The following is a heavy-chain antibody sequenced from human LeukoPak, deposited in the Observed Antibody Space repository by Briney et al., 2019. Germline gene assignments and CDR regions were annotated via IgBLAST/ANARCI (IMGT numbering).Heavy chain of an antibody. CDR3: ARDGYNPIDY. V-gene: IGHV4-39*02. Sequence: SETLSLTCTVSGGSISSNSYYWGWVRQPPGKGLEWIGSIYYSGSTYYNPSLKSRVTISVDTSKNQFSLKLSSVTAADTAMYYCARDGYNPIDYWGQGTLVTVSS. CDR1: GGSISSNSYY. J-gene: IGHJ4*02. D-gene: IGHD5-24*01. CDR2: IYYSGST.